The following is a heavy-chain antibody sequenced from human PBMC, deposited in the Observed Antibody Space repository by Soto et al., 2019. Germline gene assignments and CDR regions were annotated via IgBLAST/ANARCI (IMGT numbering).Heavy chain of an antibody. D-gene: IGHD3-22*01. CDR2: ISSSSSYI. CDR3: ARGEYYYDSSGPTDY. V-gene: IGHV3-21*01. J-gene: IGHJ4*02. CDR1: GFTFSSYS. Sequence: GGSLRLSCAASGFTFSSYSMNWVRQAPGKGLEWVSSISSSSSYIYYADSVKGRFTISRDNAKNSLYLQMNSLRAEDTAVYYCARGEYYYDSSGPTDYWGQGTLVTVSS.